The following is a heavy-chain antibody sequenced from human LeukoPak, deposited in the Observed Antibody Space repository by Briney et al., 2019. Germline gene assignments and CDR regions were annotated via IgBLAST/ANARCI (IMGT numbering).Heavy chain of an antibody. CDR1: GYSFTSYW. Sequence: GESLKISCKDSGYSFTSYWIGWVRQMPGKGLEWMGTIYLGDSDTKYSPSFQGQVTISADKSISTAYPQWSSLKASDTAMYYCARGYCSSTSCYLDYWGQGTLVTVSS. D-gene: IGHD2-2*01. J-gene: IGHJ4*02. CDR2: IYLGDSDT. CDR3: ARGYCSSTSCYLDY. V-gene: IGHV5-51*01.